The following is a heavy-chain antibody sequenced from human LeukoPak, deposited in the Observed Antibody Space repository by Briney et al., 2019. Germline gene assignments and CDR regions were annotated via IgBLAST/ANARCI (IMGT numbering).Heavy chain of an antibody. CDR2: TRNKANSYTT. J-gene: IGHJ3*02. Sequence: GGSLRLSCAASGFTFSDHYMDWVRQAPGKGLEWVGRTRNKANSYTTEYAASVKGRFTISRDDSKNSLYLQMYSLKTEDTAVYYCARYTAHDAFDIWGQGTMVTVSS. V-gene: IGHV3-72*01. CDR3: ARYTAHDAFDI. CDR1: GFTFSDHY. D-gene: IGHD3-16*02.